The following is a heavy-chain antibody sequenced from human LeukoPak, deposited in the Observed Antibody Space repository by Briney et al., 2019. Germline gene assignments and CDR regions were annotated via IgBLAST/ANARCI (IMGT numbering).Heavy chain of an antibody. J-gene: IGHJ4*02. CDR1: GFTFDDYG. V-gene: IGHV3-20*04. CDR3: ARTTGLSFYGSGSGFDY. CDR2: INWNGGST. D-gene: IGHD3-10*01. Sequence: PGGSLSLLCGASGFTFDDYGMSWVRQARGKGLEWVTGINWNGGSTGYVDSVKGRFTISRYNAQDSIYLQMKSLRVEDTAFYYCARTTGLSFYGSGSGFDYSGQGTLVTVSS.